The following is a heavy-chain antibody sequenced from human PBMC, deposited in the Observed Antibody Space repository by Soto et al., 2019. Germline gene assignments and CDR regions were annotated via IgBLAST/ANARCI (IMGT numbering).Heavy chain of an antibody. CDR3: ATGAGTIFGLGDYYYGMDV. CDR1: GYTFTSYG. CDR2: ISAYNGNT. V-gene: IGHV1-18*01. J-gene: IGHJ6*02. D-gene: IGHD3-3*01. Sequence: ASVKVCRKDCGYTFTSYGISWVRQAPGHGREWMGWISAYNGNTNYAQNLQGRVTMTTEPSTSTAYMELRSLRSDDTAVYYCATGAGTIFGLGDYYYGMDVWGQGTTVTVSS.